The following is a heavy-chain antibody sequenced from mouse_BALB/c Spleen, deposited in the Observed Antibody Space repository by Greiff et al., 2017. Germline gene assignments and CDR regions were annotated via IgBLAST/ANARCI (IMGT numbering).Heavy chain of an antibody. CDR3: ARGEWDVWYFDV. CDR2: INPGSGGT. Sequence: QVQLQQSGAELVRPGTSVKVSCKASGYAFTNYLIEWVKQRPGQGLEWIGVINPGSGGTNYNEKFKGKATLTADKSSSPAYMQLSSLTSDDSAVYCCARGEWDVWYFDVWGAGTTVTVSS. J-gene: IGHJ1*01. CDR1: GYAFTNYL. D-gene: IGHD4-1*01. V-gene: IGHV1-54*01.